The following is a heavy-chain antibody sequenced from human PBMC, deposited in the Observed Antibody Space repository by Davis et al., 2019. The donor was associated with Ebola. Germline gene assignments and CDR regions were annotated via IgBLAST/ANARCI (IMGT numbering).Heavy chain of an antibody. Sequence: AASVKVSCKASGYTFTSYYMHWVLQAPGQGLEWMGIINPSGGSTSYAQKFQGRVTMTRDTSTSTVYMELSSLRYEDTAVYYCAGAGYDFWSGYSYYYYYMDVWGKGTTVTVSS. CDR1: GYTFTSYY. CDR3: AGAGYDFWSGYSYYYYYMDV. D-gene: IGHD3-3*01. V-gene: IGHV1-46*01. CDR2: INPSGGST. J-gene: IGHJ6*03.